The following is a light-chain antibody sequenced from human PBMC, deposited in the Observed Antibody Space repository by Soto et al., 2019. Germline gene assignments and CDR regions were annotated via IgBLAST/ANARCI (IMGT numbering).Light chain of an antibody. CDR2: RAS. J-gene: IGKJ1*01. CDR3: KQYNSYPWT. Sequence: DIQMTQSPSTLSASVGDRITITCRASQSVSPWLAWYQQKPGKAPKLLIYRASSLESGVPSRFSGSGSETEFTLTVSSLQPEDFATFYCKQYNSYPWTFGQGTKVEIK. V-gene: IGKV1-5*03. CDR1: QSVSPW.